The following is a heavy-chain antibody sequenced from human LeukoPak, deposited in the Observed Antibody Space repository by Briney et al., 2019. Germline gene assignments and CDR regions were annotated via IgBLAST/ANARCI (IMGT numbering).Heavy chain of an antibody. V-gene: IGHV3-53*01. CDR1: GFTVSSNY. CDR2: IYSGGST. Sequence: GGSLRLSCAASGFTVSSNYMSWVRQAPGKGLEWVSVIYSGGSTYYADSVKGRFTISRDNSKNTLYLQMNSLRAEDTAVYYCARGSYDFWSGYYFDYWGQGTLVTVSS. D-gene: IGHD3-3*01. J-gene: IGHJ4*02. CDR3: ARGSYDFWSGYYFDY.